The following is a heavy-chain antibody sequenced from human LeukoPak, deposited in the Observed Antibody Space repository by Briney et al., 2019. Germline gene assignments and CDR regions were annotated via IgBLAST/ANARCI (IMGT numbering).Heavy chain of an antibody. CDR3: ARGPPTVIYYFDY. Sequence: GGSLGLSCAASGFTFSSYGMHWVRQAPGKGLEWVAVIWYDGSNKYYADSVKGRFTISRDNSKNTLYLQMNSLRAEDTAVYYCARGPPTVIYYFDYWGQGTLVTVSS. CDR2: IWYDGSNK. J-gene: IGHJ4*02. V-gene: IGHV3-33*01. D-gene: IGHD4-17*01. CDR1: GFTFSSYG.